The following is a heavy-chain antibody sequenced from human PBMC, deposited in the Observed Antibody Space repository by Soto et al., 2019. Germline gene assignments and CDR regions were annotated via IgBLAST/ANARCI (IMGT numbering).Heavy chain of an antibody. V-gene: IGHV3-48*02. J-gene: IGHJ4*02. CDR2: IKSSSNDI. Sequence: EVQLVESGGGLVKPGGSLRLSCVASGFTFGSYSMAWVRQAPGKGPEWVSYIKSSSNDIYYADSVTGRFTISRDNDKNSLHLQMNRLRDDDTAVYYCAIVFYYDRSALFGYWGQGTLVTVSS. D-gene: IGHD3-22*01. CDR1: GFTFGSYS. CDR3: AIVFYYDRSALFGY.